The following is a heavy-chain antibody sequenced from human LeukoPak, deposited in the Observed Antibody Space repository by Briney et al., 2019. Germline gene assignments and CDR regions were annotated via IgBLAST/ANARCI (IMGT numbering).Heavy chain of an antibody. Sequence: GASVKVSCKXSGGTFSSYTISWVRQAPGQGLEWMGRIIRILGIANYAQKFQGRVTITADKSTSTAYMELSSLRSEDTAVYYCASLSYDSSGYWNPGFDYWGQGTLVTVSS. CDR2: IIRILGIA. CDR3: ASLSYDSSGYWNPGFDY. V-gene: IGHV1-69*02. D-gene: IGHD3-22*01. J-gene: IGHJ4*02. CDR1: GGTFSSYT.